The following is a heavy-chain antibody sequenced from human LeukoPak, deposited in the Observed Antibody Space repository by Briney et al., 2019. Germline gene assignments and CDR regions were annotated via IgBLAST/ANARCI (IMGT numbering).Heavy chain of an antibody. CDR2: ISYDGNNG. V-gene: IGHV3-33*05. Sequence: GGSLRLSCAASGFTFSSYGMHWVRQAPGKGLEWVAVISYDGNNGYYADSVKGRFTISRDNAKNSLYLQMNSLRAEDTAVYFCKSQDYWGQGTLVTVSS. CDR3: KSQDY. J-gene: IGHJ4*02. CDR1: GFTFSSYG.